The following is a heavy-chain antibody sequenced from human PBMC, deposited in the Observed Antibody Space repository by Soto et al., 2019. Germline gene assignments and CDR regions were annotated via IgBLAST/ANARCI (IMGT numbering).Heavy chain of an antibody. J-gene: IGHJ2*01. Sequence: EVQLLESGGGLVQPGGSLRLSCAASGFTFISYAMSWVRQAPGKGLEWVSGTSGGGDVAFYADYVKGRFTISRDNSKNTLYLQMNSLRAEDTALYYCVKKSIGTVTNPVYWYFDLWGRGTLVTVSS. D-gene: IGHD4-17*01. CDR3: VKKSIGTVTNPVYWYFDL. CDR1: GFTFISYA. V-gene: IGHV3-23*01. CDR2: TSGGGDVA.